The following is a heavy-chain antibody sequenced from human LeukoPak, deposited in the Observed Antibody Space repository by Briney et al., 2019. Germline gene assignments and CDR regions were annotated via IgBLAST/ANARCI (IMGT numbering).Heavy chain of an antibody. D-gene: IGHD3-22*01. CDR2: ISYDGSNK. J-gene: IGHJ4*02. V-gene: IGHV3-30-3*01. Sequence: TGGSLRLSCAASGFTFSSYAMHWVRQAPGKGLEWVAVISYDGSNKYYADSVKGRFTISRDNSKNTLYLQMNSLRAEDTAVYYCAKYLSGSFDYWGQGTLVTVSS. CDR1: GFTFSSYA. CDR3: AKYLSGSFDY.